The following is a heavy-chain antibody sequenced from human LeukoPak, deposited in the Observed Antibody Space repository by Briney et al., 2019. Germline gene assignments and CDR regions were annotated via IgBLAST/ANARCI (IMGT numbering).Heavy chain of an antibody. CDR2: IRYNGANT. CDR3: VRGGLYHYSGTSGDY. Sequence: GGSLRLSCAASGFTFSNYGMHWVRQAPGKGLEWVAFIRYNGANTVYADSVKGRFTISRDNAESSLYLQLSSLGAEDTAVYYCVRGGLYHYSGTSGDYWGQGTLVTVSS. J-gene: IGHJ4*02. D-gene: IGHD1-26*01. V-gene: IGHV3-30*02. CDR1: GFTFSNYG.